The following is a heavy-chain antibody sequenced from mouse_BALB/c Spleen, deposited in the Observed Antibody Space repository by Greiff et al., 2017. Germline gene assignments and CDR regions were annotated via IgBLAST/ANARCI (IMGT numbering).Heavy chain of an antibody. CDR3: ARHGDYWRYDGWFAY. V-gene: IGHV5-6*01. D-gene: IGHD2-14*01. Sequence: EVKLMESGGDLVKPGGSLKLSCAASGFTFSSYGMSWVRQTPDKRLEWVATISSGGSYTYYPDSVKGRFTISRDNAKNTLYLQMSSLKSEDTAMYYCARHGDYWRYDGWFAYWGQGTLVTVSA. J-gene: IGHJ3*01. CDR1: GFTFSSYG. CDR2: ISSGGSYT.